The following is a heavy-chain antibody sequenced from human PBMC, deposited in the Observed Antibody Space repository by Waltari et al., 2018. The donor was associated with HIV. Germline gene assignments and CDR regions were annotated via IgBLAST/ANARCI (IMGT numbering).Heavy chain of an antibody. CDR1: TASFSDSQ. V-gene: IGHV4-34*02. CDR3: AGGRDSREQRLVAGFDF. CDR2: FNHRGSN. Sequence: QVQLQQWGAGLLKPSDTLSLTSAVYTASFSDSQWPWIRPIPGIEWEWIGEFNHRGSNDYNPSLKSRVTMSSDMSKRQFSMRLKSVVAADTALYFCAGGRDSREQRLVAGFDFWGRGTLVTVSS. J-gene: IGHJ4*02. D-gene: IGHD2-8*02.